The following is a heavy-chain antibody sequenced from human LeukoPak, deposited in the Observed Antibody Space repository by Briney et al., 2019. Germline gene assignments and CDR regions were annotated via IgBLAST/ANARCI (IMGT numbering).Heavy chain of an antibody. J-gene: IGHJ6*03. CDR1: SGSISSYY. CDR2: IYYSGST. D-gene: IGHD3-16*01. CDR3: ARTVGGGNYYYYYYMDV. Sequence: PSETLSLTCTVSSGSISSYYWSWIRQPPGKGLEWVGYIYYSGSTNYNPSLKSRVTISVDTSKNQFSLKLSSVTTADTAVYYCARTVGGGNYYYYYYMDVWGKGTTVTVSS. V-gene: IGHV4-59*01.